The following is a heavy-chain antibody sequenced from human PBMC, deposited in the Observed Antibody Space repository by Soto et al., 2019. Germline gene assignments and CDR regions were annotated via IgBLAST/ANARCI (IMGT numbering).Heavy chain of an antibody. Sequence: EVQLVESGGGLVQPGGSLRLSCAASGFTFSSYWMSWVRQAPGKGLEWVANIKQDGSEKYYVDSVKGRFTISRDNAKNSLYLQMNSLRVEETAVYYCAREGRGNWNKGYWGQGTLVTVSS. CDR3: AREGRGNWNKGY. J-gene: IGHJ4*02. CDR1: GFTFSSYW. V-gene: IGHV3-7*01. D-gene: IGHD1-1*01. CDR2: IKQDGSEK.